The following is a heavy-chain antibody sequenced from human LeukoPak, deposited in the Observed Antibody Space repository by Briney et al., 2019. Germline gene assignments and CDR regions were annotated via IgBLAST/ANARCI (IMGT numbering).Heavy chain of an antibody. J-gene: IGHJ6*02. D-gene: IGHD4-17*01. Sequence: SETLSLTCTVSGGSISSYYWSWIRHPPGKGLEWIGYIYYSGSTNYNPSLKSRVTISVDTSKNQFSLKLSSVTAADTAVYYCARLKYYGSRDGMDVWGQGTTVTVSS. CDR1: GGSISSYY. CDR2: IYYSGST. CDR3: ARLKYYGSRDGMDV. V-gene: IGHV4-59*08.